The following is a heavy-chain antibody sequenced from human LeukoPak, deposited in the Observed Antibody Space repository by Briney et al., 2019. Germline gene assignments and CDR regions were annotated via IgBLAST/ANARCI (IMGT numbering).Heavy chain of an antibody. CDR2: ISYDGSNK. J-gene: IGHJ4*02. V-gene: IGHV3-30-3*01. CDR3: ASDGIAVDRGIGYFDY. D-gene: IGHD6-13*01. CDR1: GFTFSSYA. Sequence: GRSLRLSCAASGFTFSSYAMHWVRQAPGKGLEWVAVISYDGSNKYYADSVKGRFTISRDNSKNTLYLQMNSLRAEDTALYYCASDGIAVDRGIGYFDYWGQGTLVTVSS.